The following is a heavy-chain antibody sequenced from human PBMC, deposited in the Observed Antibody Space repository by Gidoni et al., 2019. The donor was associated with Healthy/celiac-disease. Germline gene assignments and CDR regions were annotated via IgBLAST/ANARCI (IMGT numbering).Heavy chain of an antibody. J-gene: IGHJ3*02. CDR3: ARDYYDSSGYYSRAFDI. CDR1: GYTFTRSY. Sequence: QVQLVQSGAEVKTPGASVKVSCQASGYTFTRSYMHWVRQAPGQGLEWMGWINPNSGGTNYAQKFQGRVTMTRDTSISTAYMELSRLRSDDTAVYYCARDYYDSSGYYSRAFDIWGQGTMVTVSS. D-gene: IGHD3-22*01. V-gene: IGHV1-2*02. CDR2: INPNSGGT.